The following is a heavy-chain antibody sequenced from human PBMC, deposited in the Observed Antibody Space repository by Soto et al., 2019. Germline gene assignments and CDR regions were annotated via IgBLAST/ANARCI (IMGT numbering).Heavy chain of an antibody. D-gene: IGHD6-6*01. CDR1: GFTFSSYA. J-gene: IGHJ1*01. CDR3: AKMSTEEKGIAARPRGYFHH. V-gene: IGHV3-23*01. Sequence: EVQLLESGGGLVQPGGSLRLSCAASGFTFSSYAMSWVRQAPGKGLEWVSAISGSGGSTYYADSVKGRFTISRDNSKNTLYLQMNSLRAEDTAVYYCAKMSTEEKGIAARPRGYFHHWGQGTLVTVSS. CDR2: ISGSGGST.